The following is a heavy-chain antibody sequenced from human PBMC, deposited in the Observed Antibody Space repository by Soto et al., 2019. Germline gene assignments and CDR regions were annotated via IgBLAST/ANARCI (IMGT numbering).Heavy chain of an antibody. Sequence: GGSLRLSCAASGFTFSSYGMHWVRQAPGKGLEWVAVISYDGSNKYYADSVKGRFTISRDNSKNTLYLQMNSLRAEDTAVYYCAKDSSGWFMEYYFDYWGQGTLVTVSS. V-gene: IGHV3-30*18. CDR1: GFTFSSYG. J-gene: IGHJ4*02. CDR2: ISYDGSNK. CDR3: AKDSSGWFMEYYFDY. D-gene: IGHD6-19*01.